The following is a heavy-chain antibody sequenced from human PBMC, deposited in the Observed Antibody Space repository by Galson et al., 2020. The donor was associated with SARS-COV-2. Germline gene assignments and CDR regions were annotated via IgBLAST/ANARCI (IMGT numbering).Heavy chain of an antibody. V-gene: IGHV4-30-4*07. CDR3: ARDTRHDTFDI. D-gene: IGHD1-1*01. CDR2: IYYSGST. CDR1: GGSINSSGHS. J-gene: IGHJ3*02. Sequence: SETLSLTCAVSGGSINSSGHSWAWIRQPPGKGLEWVGYIYYSGSTYYNPSLGGRVTISVDRSKNQFSLKLDSVIAADTAVYFCARDTRHDTFDIWGQGTMVTVSS.